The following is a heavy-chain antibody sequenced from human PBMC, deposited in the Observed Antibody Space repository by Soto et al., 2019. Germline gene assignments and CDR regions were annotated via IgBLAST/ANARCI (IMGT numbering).Heavy chain of an antibody. D-gene: IGHD3-22*01. V-gene: IGHV4-30-4*01. CDR1: GGSISSGSKF. J-gene: IGHJ6*02. CDR3: TRLPPPIDNYYANDT. CDR2: IFSSGTT. Sequence: SETLSLRCTVSGGSISSGSKFWCWIRQAPGKGLEWIGYIFSSGTTYYNPSLKSRLTMSLDTSQNQFSLRLASVTDADSAVYYCTRLPPPIDNYYANDTRGQATTIT.